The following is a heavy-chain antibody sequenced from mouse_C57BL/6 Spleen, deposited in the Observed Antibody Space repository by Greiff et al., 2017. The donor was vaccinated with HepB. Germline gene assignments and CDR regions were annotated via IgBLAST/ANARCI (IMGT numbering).Heavy chain of an antibody. V-gene: IGHV1-74*01. J-gene: IGHJ3*01. CDR2: IHPSDSVT. D-gene: IGHD2-4*01. CDR3: GAWGLRPAWFAY. CDR1: GYPLPSYW. Sequence: QVQLQQPGAELVKPGASVKVSCKASGYPLPSYWMHWVKQRPGQGLEWIGRIHPSDSVTNYNQKFKGKATLTVDKSSSTAYMQLSSLTSEDSAVYYCGAWGLRPAWFAYWGQGTLVTVSA.